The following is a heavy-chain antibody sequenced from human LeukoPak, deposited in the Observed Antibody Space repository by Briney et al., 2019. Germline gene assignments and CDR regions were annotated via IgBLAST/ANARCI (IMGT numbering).Heavy chain of an antibody. CDR2: IYTSGST. CDR1: GGSISSGSYY. J-gene: IGHJ5*02. D-gene: IGHD3-22*01. V-gene: IGHV4-61*02. Sequence: SETLSLTCTVSGGSISSGSYYWSWIRQPAGKGLEWIGRIYTSGSTNYNPSLKSRVTISVDTSKNQFSLKLSSVTAADTAVYYCARGLYYYDSSGLNNWFDPWGQGTLVTVSS. CDR3: ARGLYYYDSSGLNNWFDP.